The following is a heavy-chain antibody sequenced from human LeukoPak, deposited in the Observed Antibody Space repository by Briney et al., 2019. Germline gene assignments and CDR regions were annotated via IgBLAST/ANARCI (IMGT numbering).Heavy chain of an antibody. CDR3: ARGTRGFDY. Sequence: GGSLRLSCAASGFTFSSYAMHWVRQAPGKGLEYVSAISSNGGSTYYANSVKGRFTISRDNPKNTLYLQMGSLRAEDMAVYCCARGTRGFDYWGQGTLVTVSS. J-gene: IGHJ4*02. V-gene: IGHV3-64*01. CDR2: ISSNGGST. D-gene: IGHD3-10*01. CDR1: GFTFSSYA.